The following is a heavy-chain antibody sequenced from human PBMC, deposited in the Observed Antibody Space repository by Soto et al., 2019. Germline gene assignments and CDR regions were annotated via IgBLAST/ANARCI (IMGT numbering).Heavy chain of an antibody. CDR3: AKQISSSSSSFDD. CDR1: GFTFSSYA. D-gene: IGHD2-2*01. CDR2: ISGSGGST. Sequence: GGSLRLSCAASGFTFSSYAMSWVRQAPGKGLEWVSGISGSGGSTYYADSMKGRFTISRDNSKNTLYLQMNSLRAEDTAVYYWAKQISSSSSSFDDWGQGTLVTVSS. J-gene: IGHJ4*02. V-gene: IGHV3-23*01.